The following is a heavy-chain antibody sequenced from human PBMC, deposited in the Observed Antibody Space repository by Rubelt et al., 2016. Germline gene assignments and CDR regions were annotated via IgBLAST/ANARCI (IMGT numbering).Heavy chain of an antibody. CDR2: IYYSGST. CDR3: ARAVSYYDSSGYGYYYYMDV. CDR1: GGSISSSSYS. V-gene: IGHV4-39*07. D-gene: IGHD3-22*01. Sequence: QLQLQESGPGLVKPSATLSLTCTVSGGSISSSSYSWGWIRQPPGKGLEWIWSIYYSGSTSYNPSLKSRVTISVDTAKNQFSRKLSSVTAAETAVYYCARAVSYYDSSGYGYYYYMDVWGKGTTVTVSS. J-gene: IGHJ6*03.